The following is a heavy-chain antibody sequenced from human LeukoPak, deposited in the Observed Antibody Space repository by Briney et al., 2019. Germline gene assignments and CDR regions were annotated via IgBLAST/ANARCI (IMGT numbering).Heavy chain of an antibody. CDR2: ITSCSSDL. CDR1: GLTCSIYT. J-gene: IGHJ5*02. V-gene: IGHV3-21*01. Sequence: GGSLTLFCALSGLTCSIYTMNWVPQAPGKGREGLSSITSCSSDLSYAESVKGRFIIYRDNAKNSLYLQMYSLRAEDTALYYCARDSAAAGFDPWGQGTLVTVSS. D-gene: IGHD6-13*01. CDR3: ARDSAAAGFDP.